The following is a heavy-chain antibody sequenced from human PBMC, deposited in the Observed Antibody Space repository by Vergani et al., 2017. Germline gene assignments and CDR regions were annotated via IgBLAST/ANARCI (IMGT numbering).Heavy chain of an antibody. V-gene: IGHV4-39*01. J-gene: IGHJ3*02. CDR3: ARHLRQLARNDVFDI. CDR2: IYDSRKN. CDR1: GMSISNNNYY. D-gene: IGHD6-6*01. Sequence: QLQLQESGPRLVKPSETLSLTCSLSGMSISNNNYYWGWIRQPPGKGLEWIGSIYDSRKNNYSPSLKSRVSISVETSKNQFSLNLTSLTAADTAVYYCARHLRQLARNDVFDIRGHGTLGTVSS.